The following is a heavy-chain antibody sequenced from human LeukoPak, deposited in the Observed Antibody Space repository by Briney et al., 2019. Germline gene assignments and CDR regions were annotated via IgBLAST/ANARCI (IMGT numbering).Heavy chain of an antibody. CDR1: GFTFSSYA. CDR3: ARDCGGDCWFDY. Sequence: RRSLRPSCAASGFTFSSYAIHWVRQAPGKGLEWVAVISSDGSNKYYADSVKGRFTISRDNSKNTLYLQMNSLRAEDTAVYYCARDCGGDCWFDYWGQGTLVTASS. CDR2: ISSDGSNK. D-gene: IGHD2-21*02. V-gene: IGHV3-30-3*01. J-gene: IGHJ4*02.